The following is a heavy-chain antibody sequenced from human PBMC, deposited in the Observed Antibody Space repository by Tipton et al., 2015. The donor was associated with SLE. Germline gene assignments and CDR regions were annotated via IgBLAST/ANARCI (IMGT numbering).Heavy chain of an antibody. J-gene: IGHJ4*02. Sequence: QLVQSGAEVKKPGSSVKVSCKASGGTFSSYTINWVRQAPGQGLEWMGGIIPIFGTANYAQKFQDRVTITTDESTSTAYMELSSLRSEDTAVYYCARGWTEVGATPSPYVCWGQGTLVTVSS. CDR3: ARGWTEVGATPSPYVC. D-gene: IGHD1-26*01. CDR1: GGTFSSYT. CDR2: IIPIFGTA. V-gene: IGHV1-69*05.